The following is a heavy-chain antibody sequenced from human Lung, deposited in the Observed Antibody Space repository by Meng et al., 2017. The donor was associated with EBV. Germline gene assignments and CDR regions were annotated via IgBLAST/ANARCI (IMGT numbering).Heavy chain of an antibody. CDR1: GYTFTSVD. V-gene: IGHV1-8*01. CDR2: MSPNSGDT. J-gene: IGHJ4*02. CDR3: ASAEKGSFDY. Sequence: QVPLVQSGTEVKKPGASVKVSCTASGYTFTSVDIHWVRQATGQGLEWMGWMSPNSGDTGYAQKFQGRVTMTRNKSIDTAYMELSSLRSEDTAIYYCASAEKGSFDYWGQGTLVTVFS. D-gene: IGHD1-14*01.